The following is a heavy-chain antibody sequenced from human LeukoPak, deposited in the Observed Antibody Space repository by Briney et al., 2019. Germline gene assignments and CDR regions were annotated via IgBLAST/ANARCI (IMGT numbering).Heavy chain of an antibody. Sequence: GGSLRLSCAASGFTYSSSAMNWVRQAPGKGLDWVSAISGSGGSSYYADSVKGRFTISRDNSKNTLYLQMNSLRAEDTAVYYCAKSCGGDCYSDYWGQGTLVTVSS. CDR1: GFTYSSSA. CDR3: AKSCGGDCYSDY. CDR2: ISGSGGSS. J-gene: IGHJ4*02. V-gene: IGHV3-23*01. D-gene: IGHD2-21*02.